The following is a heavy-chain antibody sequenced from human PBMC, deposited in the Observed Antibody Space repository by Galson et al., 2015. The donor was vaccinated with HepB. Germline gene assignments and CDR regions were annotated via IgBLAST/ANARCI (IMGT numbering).Heavy chain of an antibody. D-gene: IGHD3-22*01. CDR3: ARHPMIVVVPNWFDP. CDR1: GGSFSGYY. CDR2: INHSGST. J-gene: IGHJ5*02. Sequence: SETLSLTCAVYGGSFSGYYWSWIRQPPGKGLEWIGEINHSGSTNYNPSLKSRVHISVDTSKNQYSLKLSSVTAADTAVYYCARHPMIVVVPNWFDPWGQGTQVTVSS. V-gene: IGHV4-34*01.